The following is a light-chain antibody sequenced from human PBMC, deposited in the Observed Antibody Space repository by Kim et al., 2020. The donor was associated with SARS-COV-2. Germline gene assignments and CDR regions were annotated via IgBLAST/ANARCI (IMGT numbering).Light chain of an antibody. Sequence: ALGNTVRITCQGDSLRSYYAIWYQQKPGQAPVLVIYGKNNRPSGIPDRFSGSSSGNTASLTITGAQAEDEADYYCNSRDSSGNHWVFGGGTQLTVL. CDR2: GKN. J-gene: IGLJ3*02. V-gene: IGLV3-19*01. CDR3: NSRDSSGNHWV. CDR1: SLRSYY.